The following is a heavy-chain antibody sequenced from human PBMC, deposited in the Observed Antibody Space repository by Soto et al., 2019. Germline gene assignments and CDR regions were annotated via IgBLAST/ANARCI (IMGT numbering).Heavy chain of an antibody. D-gene: IGHD2-15*01. J-gene: IGHJ6*03. Sequence: ASVKVSCKASGYTFTSYGISWVRQAPGQGLEWMGWISAYNGNTNYAQKLQGRVTMTTDTSTSTAYMELRSLRSDDTAVYYCARDVGVYGFYYMDVWGKGTTVTVSS. CDR3: ARDVGVYGFYYMDV. CDR1: GYTFTSYG. CDR2: ISAYNGNT. V-gene: IGHV1-18*01.